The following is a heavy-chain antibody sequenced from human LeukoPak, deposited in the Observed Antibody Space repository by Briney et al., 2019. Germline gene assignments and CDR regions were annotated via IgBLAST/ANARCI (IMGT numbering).Heavy chain of an antibody. CDR2: IDPSDSYT. Sequence: GESPRISCKASGYSFTNYWITWVRQLPGKGLEWMGRIDPSDSYTNYSPSFQGQVTISADRSITTAYLQWRGLKASDTAMYYCVRFAYGSDFFPGHYWGQGTRVTVSS. J-gene: IGHJ4*02. CDR3: VRFAYGSDFFPGHY. CDR1: GYSFTNYW. V-gene: IGHV5-10-1*04. D-gene: IGHD3/OR15-3a*01.